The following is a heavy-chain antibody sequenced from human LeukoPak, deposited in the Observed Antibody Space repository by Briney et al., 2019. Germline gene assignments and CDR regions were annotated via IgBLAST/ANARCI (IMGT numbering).Heavy chain of an antibody. D-gene: IGHD3-9*01. V-gene: IGHV3-23*01. CDR2: ISSSDDYT. CDR3: ACGTLTGTYYFDY. Sequence: GGSLRLSCAASGFTFSSYAMSWVRQAPGKGLEWVSTISSSDDYTYYADSVKGRFTISRDNSKNTLYLQVNSLRGEATAVYYCACGTLTGTYYFDYWGQGTLVTVSS. CDR1: GFTFSSYA. J-gene: IGHJ4*02.